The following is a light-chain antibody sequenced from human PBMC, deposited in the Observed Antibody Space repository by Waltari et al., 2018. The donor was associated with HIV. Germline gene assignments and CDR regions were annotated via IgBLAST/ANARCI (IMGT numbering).Light chain of an antibody. V-gene: IGLV1-44*01. CDR3: AAWDDSLNVVV. Sequence: QSVLTQPPSASGTPGQRVTISCSGSSSNIGSKTVHWYQQLPGTAPKLLIYSNNQRPSGVPDRFSGSKSGTSASLAISGLQSEDEADYYCAAWDDSLNVVVFGGGTKLTVL. CDR1: SSNIGSKT. CDR2: SNN. J-gene: IGLJ2*01.